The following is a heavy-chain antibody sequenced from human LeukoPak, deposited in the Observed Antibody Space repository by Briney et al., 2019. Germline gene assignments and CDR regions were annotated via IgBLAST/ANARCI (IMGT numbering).Heavy chain of an antibody. J-gene: IGHJ6*03. D-gene: IGHD1-26*01. CDR3: ARMVGWGARRYYYYYMDV. CDR2: IYYSGST. V-gene: IGHV4-59*01. Sequence: SETLSLTCTVSGGSISSYYWTWIRQTPGKGLEWIAYIYYSGSTNYNPSLKSRVTISVDTSKNQFSLKLSSVTAADTAVYYCARMVGWGARRYYYYYMDVWGKGTTVTISS. CDR1: GGSISSYY.